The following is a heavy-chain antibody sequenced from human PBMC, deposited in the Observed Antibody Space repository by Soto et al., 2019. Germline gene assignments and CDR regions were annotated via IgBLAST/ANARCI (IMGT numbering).Heavy chain of an antibody. J-gene: IGHJ4*02. V-gene: IGHV1-3*01. CDR3: ARDYQYSSGWSCFDY. Sequence: ASVKVSCKASGYTFTSYAMHWLRQAPGQRLEWMGWINAGNGNTKYSQKFQGRVTITRDTSASTAYMELSSLRSEDTAVYYCARDYQYSSGWSCFDYWGQGTLVTVSS. CDR2: INAGNGNT. D-gene: IGHD6-19*01. CDR1: GYTFTSYA.